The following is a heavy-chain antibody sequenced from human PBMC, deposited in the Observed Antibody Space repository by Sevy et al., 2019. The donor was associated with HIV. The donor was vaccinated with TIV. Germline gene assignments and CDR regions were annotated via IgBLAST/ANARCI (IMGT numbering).Heavy chain of an antibody. CDR2: IYYSGST. CDR3: ARKSPLSMVRGVNTRSYYYYYYMDV. V-gene: IGHV4-31*03. D-gene: IGHD3-10*01. J-gene: IGHJ6*03. CDR1: GGSISSGGYY. Sequence: SETLSLTCTVSGGSISSGGYYWSWIRQHPGKGLEWIGYIYYSGSTYYNPSLKSRVTISVDTSKNQFSLKQGSVTAADTAVYYCARKSPLSMVRGVNTRSYYYYYYMDVWGKGTTVTVSS.